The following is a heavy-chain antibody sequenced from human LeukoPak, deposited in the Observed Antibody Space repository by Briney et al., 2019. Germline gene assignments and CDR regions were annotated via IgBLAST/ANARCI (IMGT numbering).Heavy chain of an antibody. V-gene: IGHV4-59*01. CDR3: ARGRRRLDY. CDR2: VYYSGST. CDR1: GGSIRSDF. D-gene: IGHD6-25*01. Sequence: SETLSLTCTVSGGSIRSDFWSWIRQPPGKGLEWIGYVYYSGSTNYSPSLNSRVTISIDTSKNKFSLKLTSVTAADTAVYYCARGRRRLDYWGQGTLVTVSS. J-gene: IGHJ4*02.